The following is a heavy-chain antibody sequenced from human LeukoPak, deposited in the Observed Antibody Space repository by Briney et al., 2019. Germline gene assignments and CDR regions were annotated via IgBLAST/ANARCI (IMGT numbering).Heavy chain of an antibody. D-gene: IGHD3-22*01. V-gene: IGHV4-59*01. J-gene: IGHJ3*02. CDR3: ARIGFGDSSGYHYDDAFDI. CDR2: IYYSGRT. Sequence: SETLSLTCTVSGGSISSDYWSWIRQPPGKGLEWIGYIYYSGRTNYNPSLKSRVTISVDTSKNQFSLKLTSVTAADTAVYYCARIGFGDSSGYHYDDAFDIWGQGTMVTVSS. CDR1: GGSISSDY.